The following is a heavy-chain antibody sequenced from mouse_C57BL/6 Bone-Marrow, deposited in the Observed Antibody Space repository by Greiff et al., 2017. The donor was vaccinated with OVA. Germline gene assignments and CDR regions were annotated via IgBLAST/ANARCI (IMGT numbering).Heavy chain of an antibody. CDR3: ASYYGSSYEWFAY. V-gene: IGHV3-6*01. CDR1: GYSITSGYY. J-gene: IGHJ3*01. CDR2: ISYDGSN. Sequence: EVQVVESGPGLVKPSQSLSLTCSVTGYSITSGYYWNWIRQFPGNKLEWMGYISYDGSNNYNPSLKNRISITRDTSKNQFFLKLNSVTTEDTATYYCASYYGSSYEWFAYWGQGTLVTVSA. D-gene: IGHD1-1*01.